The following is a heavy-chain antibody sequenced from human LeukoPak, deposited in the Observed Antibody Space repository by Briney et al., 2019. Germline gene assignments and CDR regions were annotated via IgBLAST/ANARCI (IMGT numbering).Heavy chain of an antibody. Sequence: ASETLCLTCSVSGGSISGTSYCWGWIRQPPGKGPEWIGSHYHTGRIYHNPSLNSRVTISVETPKNQFSLKLSSVTDADTAVYYCARDGSDNWGLFDNWGRGTLVTVSS. D-gene: IGHD1-1*01. CDR1: GGSISGTSYC. CDR2: HYHTGRI. J-gene: IGHJ5*02. V-gene: IGHV4-39*07. CDR3: ARDGSDNWGLFDN.